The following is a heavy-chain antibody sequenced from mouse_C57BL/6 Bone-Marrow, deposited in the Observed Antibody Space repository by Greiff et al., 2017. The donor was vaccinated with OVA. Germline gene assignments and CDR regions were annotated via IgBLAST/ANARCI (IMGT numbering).Heavy chain of an antibody. Sequence: QVQLQQSGPELVKPGASVKISCKASGYAFSSSWMNWVKQRPGKGLEWIGRIYPGDGDTNSNGKFKGKATLTADKSSSTAYMQRSSLTSEDSAVYFCARHEDGYYASYFDYWGQGTTLTVSS. D-gene: IGHD2-3*01. V-gene: IGHV1-82*01. CDR1: GYAFSSSW. CDR3: ARHEDGYYASYFDY. J-gene: IGHJ2*01. CDR2: IYPGDGDT.